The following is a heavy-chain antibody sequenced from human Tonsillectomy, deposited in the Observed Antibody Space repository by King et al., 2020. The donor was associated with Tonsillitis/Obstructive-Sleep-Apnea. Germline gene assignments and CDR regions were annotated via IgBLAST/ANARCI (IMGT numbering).Heavy chain of an antibody. Sequence: QLVQSGAEVKKPGASVKVSCKASGYTFTSYGLSWVRQAPGQGLEWIGWISAYNGNTNYAQKLQGRVTMTTDTSTSTAYMELRSLRSDDTAVYYCARDLYDILTGYATNCLDSWGQGTMVTVSS. CDR3: ARDLYDILTGYATNCLDS. J-gene: IGHJ5*01. CDR2: ISAYNGNT. CDR1: GYTFTSYG. D-gene: IGHD3-9*01. V-gene: IGHV1-18*01.